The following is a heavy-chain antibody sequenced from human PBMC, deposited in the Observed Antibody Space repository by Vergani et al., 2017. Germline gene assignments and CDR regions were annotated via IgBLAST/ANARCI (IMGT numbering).Heavy chain of an antibody. CDR3: ANEGSASRSRGWLDH. D-gene: IGHD3-10*01. Sequence: QVQLVESGGGVVQPGGSLRLSCVASGFSVSNSGMHWVRQTPGKGLGWVAFIQYDGSDIFYEDFVEGRFTISRDNSKNSLYLQMRSLRFDDTAVYYCANEGSASRSRGWLDHWGQGALVTVSS. J-gene: IGHJ4*02. CDR1: GFSVSNSG. V-gene: IGHV3-30*02. CDR2: IQYDGSDI.